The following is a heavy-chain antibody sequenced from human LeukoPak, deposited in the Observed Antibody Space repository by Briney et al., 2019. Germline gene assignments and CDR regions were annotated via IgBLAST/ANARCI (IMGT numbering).Heavy chain of an antibody. Sequence: GGSLRLSCAASGFTFSSYAMSWVRQAPGKGLEWVSAISGSGGSAYYADSVKGRFTISRDNSKNTLYLQMNSLRAEDTAVYYCAKAQAVAGTYSAFDIWGQGTMVTVSS. D-gene: IGHD6-19*01. CDR2: ISGSGGSA. CDR1: GFTFSSYA. J-gene: IGHJ3*02. V-gene: IGHV3-23*01. CDR3: AKAQAVAGTYSAFDI.